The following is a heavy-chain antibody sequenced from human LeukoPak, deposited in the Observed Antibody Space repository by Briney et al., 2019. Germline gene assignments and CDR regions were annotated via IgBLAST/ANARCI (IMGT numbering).Heavy chain of an antibody. CDR3: ARYDSSLLDAFDI. CDR1: GGTFISYA. J-gene: IGHJ3*02. Sequence: SVKVSCKASGGTFISYAISWVRQAPGQGLEWMGGIIPIFGTANYAQKFQGRVTITTDESTSTAYMELSSLRSEDTAVYYCARYDSSLLDAFDIWGQGTMVTVSS. CDR2: IIPIFGTA. V-gene: IGHV1-69*05. D-gene: IGHD3-22*01.